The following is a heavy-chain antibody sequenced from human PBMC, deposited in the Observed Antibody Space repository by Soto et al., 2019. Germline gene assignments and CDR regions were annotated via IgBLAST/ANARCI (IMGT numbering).Heavy chain of an antibody. CDR1: GFSLSNAGLG. D-gene: IGHD6-13*01. Sequence: QVTVKESGPVLVKPTETLTLTCTVSGFSLSNAGLGVSWIRQPPGKALEWLAHIFSNDEKSYSTSLKSRLTISMYTSKSQVFLTMTIRDPVDTATYYCASTYSTSWYWFDPWGQGTLVTVSS. CDR3: ASTYSTSWYWFDP. V-gene: IGHV2-26*04. CDR2: IFSNDEK. J-gene: IGHJ5*02.